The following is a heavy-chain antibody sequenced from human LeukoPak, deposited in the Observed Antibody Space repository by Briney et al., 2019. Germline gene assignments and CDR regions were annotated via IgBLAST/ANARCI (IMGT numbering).Heavy chain of an antibody. J-gene: IGHJ6*02. CDR3: AKNYESGRGVPYAMDV. D-gene: IGHD3-10*01. CDR2: IGSGSCGTT. V-gene: IGHV3-23*01. CDR1: GFTFTSYA. Sequence: GGSLRLSCAASGFTFTSYAMRWVRQAPGKGLEWVSAIGSGSCGTTIYDDSVKVRFTITRDNSKNTLYLQMTSLRGEDTAVYYCAKNYESGRGVPYAMDVWGQGTTVTVSS.